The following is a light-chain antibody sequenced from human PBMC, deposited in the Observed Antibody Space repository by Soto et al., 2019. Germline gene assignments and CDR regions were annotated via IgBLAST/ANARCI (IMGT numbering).Light chain of an antibody. CDR2: QDT. CDR3: QTWDSSFLWV. V-gene: IGLV3-1*01. J-gene: IGLJ3*02. Sequence: SYELTQPPSVSVSPGQTASITCSGAKLGDKYASWYQQKPGQSPVQVIYQDTKRPSGIPERFSGSNSGNTATLTISGTQAMDEADYYCQTWDSSFLWVFGGGTQMTVL. CDR1: KLGDKY.